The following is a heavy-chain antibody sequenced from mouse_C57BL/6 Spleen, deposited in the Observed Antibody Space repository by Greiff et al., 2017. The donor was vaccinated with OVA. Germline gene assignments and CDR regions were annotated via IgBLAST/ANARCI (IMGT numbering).Heavy chain of an antibody. Sequence: EVMLVESGGDLVKPGGSLKLSCAASGFTFSSYGMSWVRQTPDKRLEWVATISSGGSYTYYPDSVKGRFTISRDNAKNTLYLQMSSLKSEDTAMYYCARHVREGYYAMDYWGQGTSVTVSS. J-gene: IGHJ4*01. V-gene: IGHV5-6*02. D-gene: IGHD2-14*01. CDR1: GFTFSSYG. CDR2: ISSGGSYT. CDR3: ARHVREGYYAMDY.